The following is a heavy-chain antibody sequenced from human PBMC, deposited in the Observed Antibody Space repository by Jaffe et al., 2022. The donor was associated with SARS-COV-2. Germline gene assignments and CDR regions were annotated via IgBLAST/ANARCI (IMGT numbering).Heavy chain of an antibody. CDR1: GGSISSGSYY. V-gene: IGHV4-61*02. CDR2: IYTSGST. D-gene: IGHD2-2*01. Sequence: QVQLQESGPGLVKPSQTLSLTCTVSGGSISSGSYYWSWIRQPAGKGLEWIGRIYTSGSTNYNPSLKSRVTISVDTSKNQFSLKLSSVTAADTAVYYCARGRFVVVPAAIPDDAFDIWGQGTMVTVSS. CDR3: ARGRFVVVPAAIPDDAFDI. J-gene: IGHJ3*02.